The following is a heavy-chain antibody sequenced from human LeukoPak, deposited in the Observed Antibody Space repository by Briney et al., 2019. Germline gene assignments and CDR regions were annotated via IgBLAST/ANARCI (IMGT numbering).Heavy chain of an antibody. D-gene: IGHD1-26*01. Sequence: GGSLRLSCVASGFTFDNYEMNWVRQAPGKGLEWISYISSSGSTIYYRDSVKGRFTISRDNAKNSLYLQMNSLRAEDTAVYYCALTSGEENYYYYMDVWGKGTTVTVSS. CDR2: ISSSGSTI. V-gene: IGHV3-48*03. J-gene: IGHJ6*03. CDR3: ALTSGEENYYYYMDV. CDR1: GFTFDNYE.